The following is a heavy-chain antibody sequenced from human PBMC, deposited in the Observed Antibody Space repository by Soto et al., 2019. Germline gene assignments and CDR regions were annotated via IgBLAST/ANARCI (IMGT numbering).Heavy chain of an antibody. Sequence: SVKVSCKASGFTFTSSSVQWVRQARGQRLEWIGWITVGTGNTNYAQKFQERVTITRDMSTSTAYMELSNLRSEDTAVYYCAAGDSSGYYGGWGQGTQVTVSS. CDR2: ITVGTGNT. CDR1: GFTFTSSS. V-gene: IGHV1-58*01. J-gene: IGHJ4*02. CDR3: AAGDSSGYYGG. D-gene: IGHD3-22*01.